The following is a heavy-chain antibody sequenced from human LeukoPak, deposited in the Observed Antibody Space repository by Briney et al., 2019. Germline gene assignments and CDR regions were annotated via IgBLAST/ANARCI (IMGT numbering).Heavy chain of an antibody. CDR3: ARHPRNYYDSVTYYSDDTFDF. CDR1: GYSFTSYY. Sequence: GESLKISCKGSGYSFTSYYIGWVRQVPGKGLEWMGVIYPGDSDTTYSPSFQGQVTISADRSITTAYLQWSSLRASDTAVYYCARHPRNYYDSVTYYSDDTFDFWGQGTLVTVSS. CDR2: IYPGDSDT. D-gene: IGHD3-10*01. V-gene: IGHV5-51*01. J-gene: IGHJ3*01.